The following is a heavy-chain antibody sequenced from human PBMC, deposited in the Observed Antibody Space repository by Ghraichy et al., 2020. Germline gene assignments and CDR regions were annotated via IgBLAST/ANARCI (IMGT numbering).Heavy chain of an antibody. V-gene: IGHV3-64*01. CDR2: ISSNGGST. D-gene: IGHD5-12*01. CDR1: GFTFSSYA. Sequence: GGSRRLSCAASGFTFSSYAMHWVRQAPGKGLEYVSAISSNGGSTYYANSVKGRFTISRDNSKNTLHLQMGSLRGEDMAVFYCARGSGYSGYGIDYWGQGTLVTVSS. CDR3: ARGSGYSGYGIDY. J-gene: IGHJ4*02.